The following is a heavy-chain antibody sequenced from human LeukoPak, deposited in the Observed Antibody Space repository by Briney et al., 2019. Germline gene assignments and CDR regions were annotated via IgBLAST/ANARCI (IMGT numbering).Heavy chain of an antibody. CDR1: GGSISSYY. Sequence: SETLSLTCTVSGGSISSYYWSWIRQPPGKGLEWIGEINHSGSTNYNPSLKSRVTISVDTSKNQFSLKLSSVTAADTAVYYCARGTLGYCNGGSCYPPFFDYWGQGTLVTVSS. CDR3: ARGTLGYCNGGSCYPPFFDY. J-gene: IGHJ4*02. CDR2: INHSGST. D-gene: IGHD2-15*01. V-gene: IGHV4-34*01.